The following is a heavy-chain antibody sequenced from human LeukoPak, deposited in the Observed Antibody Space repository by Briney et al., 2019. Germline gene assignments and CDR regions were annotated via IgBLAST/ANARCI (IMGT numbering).Heavy chain of an antibody. CDR3: AREVKVSSGGGAFDI. V-gene: IGHV3-48*03. Sequence: GGSLRLSCAASGFSFSDYEMNWVRQAPGKGLEWISYISSGNSNMYYADSVRGRFTISRDNAKKTLFLQMNSLRVEDTALYYCAREVKVSSGGGAFDIWGQGTSVTVSS. CDR1: GFSFSDYE. D-gene: IGHD3-16*01. CDR2: ISSGNSNM. J-gene: IGHJ3*02.